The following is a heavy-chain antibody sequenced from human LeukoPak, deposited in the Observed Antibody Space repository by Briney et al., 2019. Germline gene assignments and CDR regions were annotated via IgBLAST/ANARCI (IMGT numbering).Heavy chain of an antibody. CDR1: GFPFDVQT. CDR2: MKEDGSEI. V-gene: IGHV3-7*03. J-gene: IGHJ6*02. CDR3: ARMDGWPAYYGMDV. Sequence: PGGSLRLSCAASGFPFDVQTMSWLRQAPGKGLDWVAGMKEDGSEIYHADSVRGRFTISRDNAKNSLYLQMNSLRAEDTAVYYCARMDGWPAYYGMDVWGQGTTVTVSS. D-gene: IGHD3/OR15-3a*01.